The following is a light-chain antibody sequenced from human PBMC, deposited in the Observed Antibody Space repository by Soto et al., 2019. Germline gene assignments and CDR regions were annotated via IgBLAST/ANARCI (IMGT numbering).Light chain of an antibody. CDR1: QSVSRN. V-gene: IGKV3-11*01. J-gene: IGKJ4*01. CDR2: DAS. Sequence: EIVLTQSPATLSLSPGERATLSCRASQSVSRNLVWYQQKPGQAPRLLMYDASNRATGIPARFSGSGSGTDFTLTISSLEPEDTAVYYCQQRSNWPLTFGGGSKVEI. CDR3: QQRSNWPLT.